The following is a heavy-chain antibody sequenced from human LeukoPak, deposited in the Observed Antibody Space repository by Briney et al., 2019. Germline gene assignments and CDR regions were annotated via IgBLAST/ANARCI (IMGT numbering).Heavy chain of an antibody. D-gene: IGHD6-19*01. V-gene: IGHV1-2*02. Sequence: ASVKVSCKASGYTFTAYYIHWLRQAPGQGPEGMGWIKPDSGSSHYAQKFQGRVTMTRDTSSNSAYMDLTRLKSDDTAVYYCARARVPIAVAGLYYFDYWGQGALVTVSS. CDR1: GYTFTAYY. CDR2: IKPDSGSS. J-gene: IGHJ4*02. CDR3: ARARVPIAVAGLYYFDY.